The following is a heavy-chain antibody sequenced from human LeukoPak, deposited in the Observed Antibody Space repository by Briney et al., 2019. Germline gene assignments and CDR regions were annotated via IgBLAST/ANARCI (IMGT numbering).Heavy chain of an antibody. V-gene: IGHV3-30*04. Sequence: GGSLRLSCTASGFTFSTYNMHWVRQAPGKGLEWVAVVSYDGRIEYHADSVRGRFTISGDNSKNTLYLQMNSLRAEDTAVYYCARGRYYLEYWGQGTLVTVSS. CDR1: GFTFSTYN. D-gene: IGHD3-10*01. CDR3: ARGRYYLEY. CDR2: VSYDGRIE. J-gene: IGHJ4*02.